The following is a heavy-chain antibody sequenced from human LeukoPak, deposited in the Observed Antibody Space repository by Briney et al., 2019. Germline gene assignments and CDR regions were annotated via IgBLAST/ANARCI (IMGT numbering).Heavy chain of an antibody. J-gene: IGHJ3*02. D-gene: IGHD2-15*01. CDR1: GVSFSGYY. V-gene: IGHV4-34*01. CDR2: INHSGST. CDR3: ASVGYCSGGSCLSGAFDI. Sequence: PSETLSLTCAVYGVSFSGYYWSWIRQPPGKGLEWIGEINHSGSTNYNPSLKSRVTISVDRSKNQFSLKLSSVTAADTAVYYCASVGYCSGGSCLSGAFDIWGQGTMVTVSS.